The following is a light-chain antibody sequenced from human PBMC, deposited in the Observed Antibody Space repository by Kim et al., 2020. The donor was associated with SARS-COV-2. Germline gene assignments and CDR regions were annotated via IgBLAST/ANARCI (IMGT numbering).Light chain of an antibody. CDR3: HSYDSSTQV. J-gene: IGLJ2*01. CDR2: EDD. CDR1: SGSIARSY. Sequence: NFMLTQPHSVSESPGKTITISCTRSSGSIARSYVQWYQQRPGSAPTTLIFEDDQRPSGVPDRFSGSIDRSSNSAYLTISGLKTEDEADYYCHSYDSSTQVFGGGTQLTVL. V-gene: IGLV6-57*04.